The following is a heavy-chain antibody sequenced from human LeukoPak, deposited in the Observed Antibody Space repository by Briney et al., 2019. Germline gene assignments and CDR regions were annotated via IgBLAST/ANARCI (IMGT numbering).Heavy chain of an antibody. CDR3: AKEIWPTVTTPGRTYFDY. V-gene: IGHV3-21*01. J-gene: IGHJ4*02. Sequence: GGSLRLSCVGSGFTFSSHGMNWVRQAPGKGGLEWVSSIGFTTSYIYYADSVKGRFTISRDNSKNTLYLQMNSLRAEDTAVYYCAKEIWPTVTTPGRTYFDYWGQGTLVTVSS. D-gene: IGHD4-17*01. CDR2: IGFTTSYI. CDR1: GFTFSSHG.